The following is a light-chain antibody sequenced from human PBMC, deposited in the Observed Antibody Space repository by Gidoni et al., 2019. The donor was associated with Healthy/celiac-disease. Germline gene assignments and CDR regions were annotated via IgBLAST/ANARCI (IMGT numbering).Light chain of an antibody. V-gene: IGKV1-39*01. Sequence: RVTITCRASQSISSYLNWYQQKPGKAPKLLIYAASSLQSGVPSRFSGSGSGPDFTLTISSLQPEDFATYYCQQSYSTPRTFGQGTRLEI. CDR1: QSISSY. J-gene: IGKJ5*01. CDR2: AAS. CDR3: QQSYSTPRT.